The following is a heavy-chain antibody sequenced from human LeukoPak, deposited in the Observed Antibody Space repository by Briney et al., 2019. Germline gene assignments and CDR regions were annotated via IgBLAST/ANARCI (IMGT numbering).Heavy chain of an antibody. CDR3: ARVPPGFSDWYSTYFDY. CDR1: GGSINNYY. D-gene: IGHD6-19*01. J-gene: IGHJ4*02. V-gene: IGHV4-59*01. Sequence: PSETLSLTCTVSGGSINNYYWTWIRQPPGEGLEWIGYIYYSGSTNYNPSLKSRITMSVDTSKNQFSLKLSSVTAADTAVYYCARVPPGFSDWYSTYFDYWGQGTLVTVSS. CDR2: IYYSGST.